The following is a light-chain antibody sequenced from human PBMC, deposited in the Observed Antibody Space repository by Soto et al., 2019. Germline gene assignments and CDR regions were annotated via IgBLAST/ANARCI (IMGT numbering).Light chain of an antibody. CDR1: ESVTSGH. Sequence: EIVLTQSPATLSLSPGERVTLSCGASESVTSGHLAWYQQRPGLAPRLLIYDASIRATGIPDRFSGSGSETDFTLTINRLEPEDFVVYYCQQYSTSPRTFGQGTKVEIK. V-gene: IGKV3D-20*01. CDR3: QQYSTSPRT. CDR2: DAS. J-gene: IGKJ1*01.